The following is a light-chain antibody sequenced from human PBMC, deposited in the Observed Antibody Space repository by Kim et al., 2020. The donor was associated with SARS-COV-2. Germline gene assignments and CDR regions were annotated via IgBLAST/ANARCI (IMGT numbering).Light chain of an antibody. CDR3: QSYDSSLSV. J-gene: IGLJ3*02. CDR2: GNS. CDR1: SFNIGAGYD. Sequence: PGQRVPISCTGSSFNIGAGYDVHWYQQLPGTAPKLLIYGNSNRPSGVPDRFSGSKSGTSASLAITGLQAEDEADYYCQSYDSSLSVFGGGTQLTVL. V-gene: IGLV1-40*01.